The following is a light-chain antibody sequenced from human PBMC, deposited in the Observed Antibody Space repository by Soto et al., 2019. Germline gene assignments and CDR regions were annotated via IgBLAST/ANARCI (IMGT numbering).Light chain of an antibody. J-gene: IGKJ3*01. Sequence: IVWTQFPGTLSLSPGERATLSCRASQSVSSSYLAWYQQKPGQAPRLLIYGASSRATGIPDRFSGIGSGTDFTLTIRRLEPEDFAVYYCQQYGSSPFTFGPGTKVDIK. CDR2: GAS. CDR1: QSVSSSY. V-gene: IGKV3-20*01. CDR3: QQYGSSPFT.